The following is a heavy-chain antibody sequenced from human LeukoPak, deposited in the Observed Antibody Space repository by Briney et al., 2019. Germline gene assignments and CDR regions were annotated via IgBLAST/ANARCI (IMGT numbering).Heavy chain of an antibody. CDR1: GGSISNYC. CDR3: ARRAYGSGSFNRYHFDY. D-gene: IGHD3-10*01. V-gene: IGHV4-59*08. CDR2: IYYSGST. J-gene: IGHJ4*02. Sequence: SETLSLTWTVAGGSISNYCWGWIRQPQGNGLEWIGYIYYSGSTNYNPSLKSRVTISVDTSSNQFSLKLNSVTAADTAVYYCARRAYGSGSFNRYHFDYWGQGTLVAVSS.